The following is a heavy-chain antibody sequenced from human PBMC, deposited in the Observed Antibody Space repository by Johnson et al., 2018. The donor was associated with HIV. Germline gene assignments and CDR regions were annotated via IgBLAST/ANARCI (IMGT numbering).Heavy chain of an antibody. CDR1: GFTFSSYA. J-gene: IGHJ3*02. CDR3: TGGWYNLSAFDI. V-gene: IGHV3-30*04. Sequence: QVQLVESGGGVVQPGRSLRLSCAGSGFTFSSYAFHWVRQAPAKGLEWVAFISYDGSDKYYADSVKGRLTISRDSSRNTLYLEMNSLRAEDTAVYYCTGGWYNLSAFDIWGQGTMVTVSS. D-gene: IGHD6-19*01. CDR2: ISYDGSDK.